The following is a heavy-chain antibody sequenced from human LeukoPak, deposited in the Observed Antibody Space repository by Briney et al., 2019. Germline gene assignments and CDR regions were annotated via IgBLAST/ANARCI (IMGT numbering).Heavy chain of an antibody. Sequence: GGSLRLSCAASGFTFSSYAMSWVRQAPGKGLEWVSAITSGGSTYHADPVKGRFTISRDNSKNTLYLQMNSLRAEDTAIYYCAKDRGALSYGDYPYFDYWGQGTLVTVSS. V-gene: IGHV3-23*01. J-gene: IGHJ4*02. CDR2: ITSGGST. CDR3: AKDRGALSYGDYPYFDY. CDR1: GFTFSSYA. D-gene: IGHD4-17*01.